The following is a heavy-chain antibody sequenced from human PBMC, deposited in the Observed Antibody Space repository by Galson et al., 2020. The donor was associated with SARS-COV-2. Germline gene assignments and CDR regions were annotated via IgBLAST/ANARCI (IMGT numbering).Heavy chain of an antibody. V-gene: IGHV4-31*03. CDR3: ARDGDSSSAAEYFQH. D-gene: IGHD6-6*01. Sequence: ETSETLSLTCTVSGGSISSGGYYWNWIRQHPGKGLEWIGYIYYSGSTYYNPSLKSRVTISVDTSKNQFSLKLNSVTAADTAVYYCARDGDSSSAAEYFQHWGQGTLVTVSS. CDR1: GGSISSGGYY. CDR2: IYYSGST. J-gene: IGHJ1*01.